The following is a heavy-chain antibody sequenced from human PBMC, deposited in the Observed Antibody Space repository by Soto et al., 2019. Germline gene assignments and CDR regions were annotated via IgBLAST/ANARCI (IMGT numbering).Heavy chain of an antibody. V-gene: IGHV1-69*13. J-gene: IGHJ4*02. Sequence: ASVKVSCKASGGTFSSYAISWVRQAPGQGLEWMGGIIPIFGTANYAQKFQGRVTITADESTSTAYMELSSLRSEDTAVYYCARGLHVDIVATKALGYWGQGTLVTVSS. CDR2: IIPIFGTA. D-gene: IGHD5-12*01. CDR1: GGTFSSYA. CDR3: ARGLHVDIVATKALGY.